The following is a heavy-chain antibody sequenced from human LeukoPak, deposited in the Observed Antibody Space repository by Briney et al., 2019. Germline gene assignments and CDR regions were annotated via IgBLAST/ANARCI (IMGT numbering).Heavy chain of an antibody. CDR3: ARGVAVPAALDY. CDR2: IYYSGST. Sequence: SETLSLTCTVSGGSISSGGYYWSWIRQHPGKGLEWIGYIYYSGSTYYNPSLKGRVTISVDTSKNQFSLKLSSVTAADTAVYYCARGVAVPAALDYWGQGTLVTVSS. CDR1: GGSISSGGYY. V-gene: IGHV4-31*03. J-gene: IGHJ4*02. D-gene: IGHD2-2*01.